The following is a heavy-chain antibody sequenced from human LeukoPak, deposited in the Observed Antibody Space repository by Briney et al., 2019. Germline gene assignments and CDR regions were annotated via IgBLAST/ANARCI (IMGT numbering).Heavy chain of an antibody. J-gene: IGHJ5*02. V-gene: IGHV3-13*01. CDR1: GFTLSNYD. D-gene: IGHD6-19*01. CDR3: ARAVAGTHWFGP. CDR2: IDIPGNT. Sequence: PGGSLRLSCAASGFTLSNYDMHWVRQATGKGLEWVSGIDIPGNTYYPDSVKGRFTMSRESAKNSLYLQMNSLRDGDTAVYYCARAVAGTHWFGPWGQGTLVTVSS.